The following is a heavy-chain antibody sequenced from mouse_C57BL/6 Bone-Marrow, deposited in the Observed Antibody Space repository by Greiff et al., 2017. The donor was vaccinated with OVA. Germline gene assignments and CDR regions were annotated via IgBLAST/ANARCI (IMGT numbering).Heavy chain of an antibody. D-gene: IGHD2-3*01. CDR2: ISDGGSYT. V-gene: IGHV5-4*03. CDR1: GFTFSSYA. Sequence: DVQLVESGGGLVKPGGSLKLSCAASGFTFSSYAMSWVRQTPEKRLEWVATISDGGSYTYYPDNVKGRFTISRDNAKNNLYLQMSHLKSEDTAMYYCARRWLLMDYWGQGTSVTVSS. J-gene: IGHJ4*01. CDR3: ARRWLLMDY.